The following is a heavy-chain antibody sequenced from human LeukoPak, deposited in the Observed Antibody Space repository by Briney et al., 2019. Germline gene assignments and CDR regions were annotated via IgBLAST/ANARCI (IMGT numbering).Heavy chain of an antibody. V-gene: IGHV4-31*03. Sequence: SETLSLTCTVSGGSISSGGYYWSWIRQHPGKGLEWIGYIYYSGSTYYNPSLKSRVTISVDTSKNQFSLKLSSVTAVDTAVYYCARDGGYAKGTPFDYWGQGTLVTVSS. D-gene: IGHD5-12*01. CDR1: GGSISSGGYY. CDR3: ARDGGYAKGTPFDY. J-gene: IGHJ4*02. CDR2: IYYSGST.